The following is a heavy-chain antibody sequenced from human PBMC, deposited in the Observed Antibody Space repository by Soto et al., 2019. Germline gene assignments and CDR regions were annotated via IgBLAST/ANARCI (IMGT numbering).Heavy chain of an antibody. CDR2: IYYNVNT. CDR1: GGSISSYY. J-gene: IGHJ5*02. D-gene: IGHD4-17*01. V-gene: IGHV4-59*12. Sequence: PSETLSLTCTVSGGSISSYYWSWIRQPPGKGLEWIGYIYYNVNTNYNPSLKSRVTISVDTSKNQFSLKLSSVTAADTAVYYCARALTTVTLFDPWGQGTLVTVSS. CDR3: ARALTTVTLFDP.